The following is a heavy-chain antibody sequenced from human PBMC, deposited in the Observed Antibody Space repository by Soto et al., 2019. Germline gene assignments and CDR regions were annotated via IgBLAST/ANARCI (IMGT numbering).Heavy chain of an antibody. Sequence: GGSLRLSCASSGFTFSSCSMNWVRQAPGKGLEWVSFISGSGDTKYYADSVKGRFTISRDNAKNSLYLQMSSLRDEDTAVYYCAKYCSSDVCFDYWGQGTMVSVSS. D-gene: IGHD2-8*01. CDR1: GFTFSSCS. J-gene: IGHJ4*02. CDR2: ISGSGDTK. V-gene: IGHV3-48*02. CDR3: AKYCSSDVCFDY.